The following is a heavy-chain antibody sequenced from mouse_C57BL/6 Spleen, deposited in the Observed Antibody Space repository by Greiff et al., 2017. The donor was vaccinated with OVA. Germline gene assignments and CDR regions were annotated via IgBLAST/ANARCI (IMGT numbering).Heavy chain of an antibody. Sequence: FQLQQSVPELVKPGASVKISFTASGYSFTDYYMNWLKQSNGKCLEWIGVINPNYGTSSYNQKFKGKATLTVDQSSSTAYMQLNSLTSEDAAVYYCARDWDFDYWGQGTTLTVSS. J-gene: IGHJ2*01. D-gene: IGHD4-1*01. CDR3: ARDWDFDY. CDR2: INPNYGTS. V-gene: IGHV1-39*01. CDR1: GYSFTDYY.